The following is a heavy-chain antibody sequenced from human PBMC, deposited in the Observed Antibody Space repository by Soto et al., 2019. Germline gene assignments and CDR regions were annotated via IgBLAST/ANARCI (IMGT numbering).Heavy chain of an antibody. V-gene: IGHV1-8*01. Sequence: QVQLVQSGAEVKKPGASVKVSCKGSGYTFTSSDINWVRQATGQGLEWMGWMNPNTGNTGYAQKFQGRITLTRSTSISTAYLELSSLNSDDSAVYYCARGASPWGQGTLVTVSS. CDR1: GYTFTSSD. J-gene: IGHJ5*02. CDR2: MNPNTGNT. CDR3: ARGASP.